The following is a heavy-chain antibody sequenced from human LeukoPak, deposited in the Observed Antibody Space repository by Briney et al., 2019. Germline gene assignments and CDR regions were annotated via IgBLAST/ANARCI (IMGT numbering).Heavy chain of an antibody. V-gene: IGHV1-46*01. CDR1: GYTFTSYY. Sequence: ASVTVSCTASGYTFTSYYIHWVRQAPGQGLEWMGVINPSGDSTSYAQKFQGRVTITRDTSTSTVYMELSSLRSEDTAVHYCARSMIRGVTYYFDYWGQGTLVTVSS. D-gene: IGHD3-10*01. CDR3: ARSMIRGVTYYFDY. CDR2: INPSGDST. J-gene: IGHJ4*02.